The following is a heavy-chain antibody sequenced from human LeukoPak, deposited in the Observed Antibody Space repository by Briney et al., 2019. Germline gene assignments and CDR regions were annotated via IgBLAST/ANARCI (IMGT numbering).Heavy chain of an antibody. J-gene: IGHJ4*02. D-gene: IGHD1-26*01. CDR1: GFTFTSYS. CDR2: ISGGGGST. Sequence: HPGGSLRLSCAASGFTFTSYSMNWVRQAPGKGLEWVSTISGGGGSTYYADSVKGRFTISRDNSKNTLYLQVNSLRAEDTAVYYCAKGGKWDVMPFDYWGQGTLVTVSS. V-gene: IGHV3-23*01. CDR3: AKGGKWDVMPFDY.